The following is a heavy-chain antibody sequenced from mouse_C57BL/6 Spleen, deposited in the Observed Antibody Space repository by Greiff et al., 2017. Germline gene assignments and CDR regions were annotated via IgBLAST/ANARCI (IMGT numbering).Heavy chain of an antibody. CDR2: IYPGDGDT. V-gene: IGHV1-80*01. D-gene: IGHD1-1*01. CDR1: GYAFSSYW. J-gene: IGHJ2*01. Sequence: VQLQQSGAELVKPGASVKLSCKASGYAFSSYWMNWVKQRPGKGLEWIGQIYPGDGDTNYNGKFKGKATLTADKSSSTAYMQLSSLTSEDSAVYFCARYYYGSYFDYWGQGTTLTVSS. CDR3: ARYYYGSYFDY.